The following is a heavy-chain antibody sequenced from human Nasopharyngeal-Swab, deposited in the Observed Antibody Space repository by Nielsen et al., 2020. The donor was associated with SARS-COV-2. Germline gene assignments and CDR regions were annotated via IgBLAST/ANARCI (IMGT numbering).Heavy chain of an antibody. CDR1: GGSISSSSYY. Sequence: SETLSLTCTVSGGSISSSSYYWGWIRQPPGKGLEWIGSIYYSGSTYYTPSLKSRVTISVDTSKNQFSLKLRSVTAADTAVYYCARGSYYDFWSGYYTVDYFDYWGQGTLVTVSS. CDR2: IYYSGST. D-gene: IGHD3-3*01. CDR3: ARGSYYDFWSGYYTVDYFDY. V-gene: IGHV4-39*01. J-gene: IGHJ4*02.